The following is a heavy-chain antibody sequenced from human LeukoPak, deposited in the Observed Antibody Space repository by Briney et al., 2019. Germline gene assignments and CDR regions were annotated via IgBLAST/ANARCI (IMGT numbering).Heavy chain of an antibody. J-gene: IGHJ4*02. CDR1: GFTFSDHY. D-gene: IGHD2-15*01. CDR3: ARPSYYCSGSSCALDY. V-gene: IGHV3-72*01. Sequence: GGPLRLSCAASGFTFSDHYMDWVRQAPGKGLEWVGRIRKKANSNTTEYAASVEGRFTISRDESKNSLYLQMNSLKTEDTAVYYCARPSYYCSGSSCALDYWGQGTLVTVSS. CDR2: IRKKANSNTT.